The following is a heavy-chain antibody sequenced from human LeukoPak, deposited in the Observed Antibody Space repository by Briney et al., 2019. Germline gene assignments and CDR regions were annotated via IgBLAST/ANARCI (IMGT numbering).Heavy chain of an antibody. CDR2: IKQDGSEK. CDR3: AREVLPWVLDY. V-gene: IGHV3-7*01. D-gene: IGHD2-8*01. CDR1: GFTFSSYW. J-gene: IGHJ4*02. Sequence: GGSLRLSCAASGFTFSSYWMSWVRQAPGKGLEWVANIKQDGSEKYYVDSVKGRFTISRDNAKNSLYPQMNSLRAEDTAVYYCAREVLPWVLDYWGQGTLVTVSS.